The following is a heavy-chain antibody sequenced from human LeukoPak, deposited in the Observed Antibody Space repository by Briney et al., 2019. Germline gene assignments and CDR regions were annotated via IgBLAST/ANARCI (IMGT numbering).Heavy chain of an antibody. D-gene: IGHD3-16*01. CDR1: GGSISSYY. J-gene: IGHJ4*02. V-gene: IGHV4-59*08. CDR3: ARSTVVLRGGFDY. CDR2: MFHDGST. Sequence: SETLSLTCTASGGSISSYYWSWIRQPPGKGLEWIGSMFHDGSTRYSPPLNSRVTILRDTSKNQFSLRLISVTAADTAVYYCARSTVVLRGGFDYWGQGILVTVSS.